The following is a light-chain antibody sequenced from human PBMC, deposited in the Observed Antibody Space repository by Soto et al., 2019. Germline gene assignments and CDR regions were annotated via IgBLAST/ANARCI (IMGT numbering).Light chain of an antibody. Sequence: DIQMTQSPSSLSASVGDRVTITCRASQSISRYLHWYQKMPGRAPRLLIYGASRLQSGVPSRFSGSGSGTGFTLTISSLQPEDYATYYCQQTFDTPALTFGGGTKVDIK. CDR3: QQTFDTPALT. J-gene: IGKJ4*01. CDR2: GAS. CDR1: QSISRY. V-gene: IGKV1-39*01.